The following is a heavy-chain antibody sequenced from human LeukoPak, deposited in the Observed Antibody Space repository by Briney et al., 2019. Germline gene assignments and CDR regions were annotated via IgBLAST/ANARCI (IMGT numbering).Heavy chain of an antibody. V-gene: IGHV4-39*01. J-gene: IGHJ5*02. Sequence: ASETLSLTCTVSGGSISSSSYNWGWIRQPPGKGLEWIGSIYYSGSTHYNPSLKSRVTISGDTSKNQFSLKLSSVTAADTAVYYCARDGGFYGGNSAEGSTAYNWFDPWGQGTLVTVSS. CDR2: IYYSGST. D-gene: IGHD4-23*01. CDR1: GGSISSSSYN. CDR3: ARDGGFYGGNSAEGSTAYNWFDP.